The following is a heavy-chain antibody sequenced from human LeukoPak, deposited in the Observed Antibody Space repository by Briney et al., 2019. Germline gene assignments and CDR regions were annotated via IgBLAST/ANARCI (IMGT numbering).Heavy chain of an antibody. V-gene: IGHV3-7*01. Sequence: GGSLRLSCAASGSTFSNYWMNWVRQAPGKGLEWVANIKQDGSEKYYVDSVKGRFTIPRDNAKNSLYLQMNSLRAEDTAVYFCVRDYVDYWGQGTLVTVSS. J-gene: IGHJ4*02. CDR2: IKQDGSEK. CDR1: GSTFSNYW. D-gene: IGHD3-10*02. CDR3: VRDYVDY.